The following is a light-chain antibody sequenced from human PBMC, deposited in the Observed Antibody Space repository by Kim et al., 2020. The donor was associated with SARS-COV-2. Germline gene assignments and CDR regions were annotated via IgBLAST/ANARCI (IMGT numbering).Light chain of an antibody. CDR3: QQRSSWPIT. CDR1: QSVSSY. V-gene: IGKV3-11*01. CDR2: DAS. J-gene: IGKJ5*01. Sequence: DIVLTQSPATLCLSPGERVTLSCRASQSVSSYLAWYQQKPGQAPRVLIYDASNRATGIPARFSGSGSGTDLILTISSLEPEDFAVYYCQQRSSWPITFGQGTRLEIK.